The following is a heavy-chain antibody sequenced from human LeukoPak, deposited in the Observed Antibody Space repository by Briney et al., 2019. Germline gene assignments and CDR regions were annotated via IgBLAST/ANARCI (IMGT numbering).Heavy chain of an antibody. Sequence: ASVRVSCMASRYTFTGYYMHWVPQAPGQGREWMAQINPNRGSTDYAQKVQGRVTMTSDTSTSTAYMEQRRLRSDDTAVYYCARKGRVTGTFDYRGQGNLVTASS. CDR3: ARKGRVTGTFDY. J-gene: IGHJ4*02. CDR1: RYTFTGYY. CDR2: INPNRGST. D-gene: IGHD1-20*01. V-gene: IGHV1-2*06.